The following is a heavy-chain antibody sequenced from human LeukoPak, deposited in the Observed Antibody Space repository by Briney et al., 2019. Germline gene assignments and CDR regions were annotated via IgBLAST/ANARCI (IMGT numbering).Heavy chain of an antibody. CDR2: ISYDGSNK. CDR3: AKDYDDAFDI. CDR1: GFTFSSYG. D-gene: IGHD5-12*01. Sequence: GGSLRLSCAASGFTFSSYGMHWVRQAPGKGLEWVAVISYDGSNKYYADSVKGRFTISRDNSKNTLYLQMNSLRAEDTAVYYCAKDYDDAFDIWGQGTMVTVSS. V-gene: IGHV3-30*18. J-gene: IGHJ3*02.